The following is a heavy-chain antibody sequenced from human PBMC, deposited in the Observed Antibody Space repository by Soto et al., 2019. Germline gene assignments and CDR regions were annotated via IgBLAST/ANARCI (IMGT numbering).Heavy chain of an antibody. V-gene: IGHV3-9*01. CDR1: GFTFDDYA. Sequence: EVQLVESGGGLVQPGRSLRLSCAASGFTFDDYAMHWVRQAPGKGLEWVSGISWNSGSIGYADSVKGRFTISRDNAKNSLYLQMNSLRAEDTALYYCAKGGYYYDSSGPDYWGQGTLVTVSS. CDR3: AKGGYYYDSSGPDY. CDR2: ISWNSGSI. J-gene: IGHJ4*02. D-gene: IGHD3-22*01.